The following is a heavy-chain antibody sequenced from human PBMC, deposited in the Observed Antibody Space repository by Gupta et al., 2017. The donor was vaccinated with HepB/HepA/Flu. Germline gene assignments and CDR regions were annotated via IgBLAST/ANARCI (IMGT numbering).Heavy chain of an antibody. V-gene: IGHV5-51*01. D-gene: IGHD1-26*01. Sequence: EVQLVQSGAEVQKPGESMKISCNGSGCSFTDYWIGWVRQMPGNGLEWMGIIYPGDSDTRYSPSFQGQVTISADKSIITAYLQWSSLKASDTAIYYCARHDGVGGPDDWGQGTLVTVSS. CDR1: GCSFTDYW. CDR3: ARHDGVGGPDD. CDR2: IYPGDSDT. J-gene: IGHJ4*02.